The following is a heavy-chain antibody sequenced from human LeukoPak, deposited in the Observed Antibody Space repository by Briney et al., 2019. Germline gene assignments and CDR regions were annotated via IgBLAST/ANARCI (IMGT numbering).Heavy chain of an antibody. CDR1: GGTFSSYT. Sequence: SVKVSCKASGGTFSSYTIRWVRQAPGQGLEWMGRIIPILGIANYAQKFQGRVTITADKSTSTAYMELSSLRSEDTAVYYCARDPGGVVPAVLGYYYGMDVWGQGTTVTVSS. J-gene: IGHJ6*02. D-gene: IGHD2-2*01. CDR3: ARDPGGVVPAVLGYYYGMDV. CDR2: IIPILGIA. V-gene: IGHV1-69*04.